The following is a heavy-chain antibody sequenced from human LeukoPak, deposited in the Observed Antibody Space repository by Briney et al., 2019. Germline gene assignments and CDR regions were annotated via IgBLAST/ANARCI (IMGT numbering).Heavy chain of an antibody. CDR1: GFTFSAYL. V-gene: IGHV3-7*01. J-gene: IGHJ4*02. CDR3: ARVRGIAVAGTASISLDY. Sequence: GGPLRLSCAASGFTFSAYLMSWVRQAPGKGLEWVANIKEDGSEKYYVDSVKGRFTISRDNAKNSLYLQMNSLRAEDTAVYYCARVRGIAVAGTASISLDYWGQGTLGTASS. D-gene: IGHD6-19*01. CDR2: IKEDGSEK.